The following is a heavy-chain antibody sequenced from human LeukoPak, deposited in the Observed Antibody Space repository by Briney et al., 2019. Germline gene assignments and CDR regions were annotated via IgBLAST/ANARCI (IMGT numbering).Heavy chain of an antibody. Sequence: DSVKVSCKTSGYTFTSYYVHWVRQAPGQGLEWMGHINPQNGISKYAQKFQGRVTMTRDTSITTAYMELSSLTSDDTAIYYCARGQLQKPDFWGPGTLITVSS. CDR3: ARGQLQKPDF. CDR2: INPQNGIS. CDR1: GYTFTSYY. V-gene: IGHV1-2*06. J-gene: IGHJ4*02.